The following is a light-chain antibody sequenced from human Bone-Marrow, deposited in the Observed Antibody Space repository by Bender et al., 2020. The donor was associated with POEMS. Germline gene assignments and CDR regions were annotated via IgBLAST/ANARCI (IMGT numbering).Light chain of an antibody. CDR1: NSDVGSYTL. V-gene: IGLV2-14*02. Sequence: QSALTQPASVSGSPGQSITISCTGTNSDVGSYTLVSWYQQHPGKAPKLMIYEGSKRPSGVSNRFSGSKSGNTASLTISGLQAEDEADYYCSSYTTTRTRVFGTGTKVTVL. CDR2: EGS. CDR3: SSYTTTRTRV. J-gene: IGLJ1*01.